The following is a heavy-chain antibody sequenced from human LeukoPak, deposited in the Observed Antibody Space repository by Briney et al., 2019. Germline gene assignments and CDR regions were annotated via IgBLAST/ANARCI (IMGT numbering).Heavy chain of an antibody. V-gene: IGHV3-15*01. D-gene: IGHD6-13*01. CDR1: GFTFSNAW. Sequence: GGSLRLSCAASGFTFSNAWMSWVRQAPGKGLEWVGRIKSKTDGGTTDYAAPVKGRFTISRDDSKNTLYLQMNSLKTEGTAVYYCTTRDSSSWYFAGYWGQGTLVTVSS. J-gene: IGHJ4*02. CDR3: TTRDSSSWYFAGY. CDR2: IKSKTDGGTT.